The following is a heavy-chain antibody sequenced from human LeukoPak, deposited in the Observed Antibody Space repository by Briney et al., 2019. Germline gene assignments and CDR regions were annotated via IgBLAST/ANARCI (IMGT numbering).Heavy chain of an antibody. Sequence: ASVKVSCKASGYTFTGYYMHWVRQAPGQGLEWMVWINPNSGGTNYAQKFQGRVTMTRDTSISTAYMELSRLRSDDTAVYYCARGQKGVVVVAATSGYYYGMDVWSQGTTVTVSS. CDR1: GYTFTGYY. CDR3: ARGQKGVVVVAATSGYYYGMDV. J-gene: IGHJ6*02. CDR2: INPNSGGT. V-gene: IGHV1-2*02. D-gene: IGHD2-15*01.